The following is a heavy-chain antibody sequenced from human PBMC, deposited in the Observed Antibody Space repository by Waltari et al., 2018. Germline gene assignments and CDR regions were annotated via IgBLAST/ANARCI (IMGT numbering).Heavy chain of an antibody. J-gene: IGHJ4*02. CDR2: ISSYSGNT. Sequence: QVRLVQSASEVKKAGASVKVSCKATGYNFKSYGITWVRQAPGQGFEYMGWISSYSGNTDYAQDVQGRVTMTTDTSTNTVYMELRSLRSDDTAVYCCVRDKCYDVDFWGQGTPVTVSS. D-gene: IGHD2-2*01. CDR3: VRDKCYDVDF. V-gene: IGHV1-18*01. CDR1: GYNFKSYG.